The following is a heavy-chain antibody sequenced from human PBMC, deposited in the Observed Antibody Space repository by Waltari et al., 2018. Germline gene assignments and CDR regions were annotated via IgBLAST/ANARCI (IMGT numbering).Heavy chain of an antibody. J-gene: IGHJ4*02. CDR1: GNPLPELS. CDR3: ASSITIFGVVIRDFDY. CDR2: FDPEDGET. D-gene: IGHD3-3*01. V-gene: IGHV1-24*01. Sequence: QVQLVQSGAAVKKPGASVKVSCKLSGNPLPELSMHWVRQAAGKGLEWMGGFDPEDGETIYAQKFQGRVTMTEDTSTDTAYMELSSLRSEDTAVYYCASSITIFGVVIRDFDYWGQGTLVTVSS.